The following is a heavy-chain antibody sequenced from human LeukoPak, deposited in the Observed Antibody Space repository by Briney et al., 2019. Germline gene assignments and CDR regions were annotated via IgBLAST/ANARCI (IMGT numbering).Heavy chain of an antibody. CDR3: AREVGYFYDY. D-gene: IGHD3-22*01. J-gene: IGHJ4*02. CDR1: GVSIDSSRFY. CDR2: IFHNGDT. V-gene: IGHV4-39*07. Sequence: SETLSLTCTVSGVSIDSSRFYWGWIRQPPGKGLEWIGNIFHNGDTYHNPSLRSRVTMSKDTSKNQFSLKLSSVTAADTAVYYCAREVGYFYDYWGQGTLVTVSS.